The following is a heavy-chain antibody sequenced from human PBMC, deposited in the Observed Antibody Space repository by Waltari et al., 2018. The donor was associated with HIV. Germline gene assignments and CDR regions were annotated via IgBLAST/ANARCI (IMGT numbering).Heavy chain of an antibody. D-gene: IGHD2-15*01. V-gene: IGHV4-39*01. CDR3: ARRGGNGYYFDY. CDR2: IYYSGCT. CDR1: GGSISSSSYY. Sequence: QLQLQESGPGLVKPSETLSLTCTVSGGSISSSSYYWGWIPQPPGKGLEWIGSIYYSGCTYDNPSLKSRVTISLDTSKNQFSLKLSSVTAADTAVYYCARRGGNGYYFDYWGQGTLVTVSS. J-gene: IGHJ4*02.